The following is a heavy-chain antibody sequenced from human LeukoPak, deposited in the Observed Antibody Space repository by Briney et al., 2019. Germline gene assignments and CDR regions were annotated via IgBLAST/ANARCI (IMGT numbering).Heavy chain of an antibody. J-gene: IGHJ3*02. CDR3: ARDSRDYYDSTGVFDI. CDR2: IWYDGSNK. V-gene: IGHV3-33*01. D-gene: IGHD3-22*01. CDR1: GFTFSSYG. Sequence: GGSLRLSCAASGFTFSSYGMHWVRQAPGKGLEWVAVIWYDGSNKYYADSVKGRFTISRDNSKNTLYLQMNSLRAEDTAVYYCARDSRDYYDSTGVFDIWAKGKMVTVSS.